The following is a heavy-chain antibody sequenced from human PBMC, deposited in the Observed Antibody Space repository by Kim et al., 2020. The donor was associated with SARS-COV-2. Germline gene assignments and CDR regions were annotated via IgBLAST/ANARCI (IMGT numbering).Heavy chain of an antibody. V-gene: IGHV3-9*01. CDR2: ISWNSGSI. CDR1: GFTFDDYA. J-gene: IGHJ4*02. D-gene: IGHD3-16*01. Sequence: GGSLRLSCAASGFTFDDYAMHWVRQAPGKGLEWVSGISWNSGSIGYADSVKGRFTISRDNAKNSLYLQMNSLRAEDTALYYCAKDTSRGSYLDYWGQGT. CDR3: AKDTSRGSYLDY.